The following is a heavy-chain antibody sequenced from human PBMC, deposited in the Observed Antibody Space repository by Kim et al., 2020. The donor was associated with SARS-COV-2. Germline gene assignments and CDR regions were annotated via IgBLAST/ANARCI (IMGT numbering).Heavy chain of an antibody. CDR3: ASFILFPTRGWFHP. J-gene: IGHJ5*02. CDR1: GGSFSGYY. CDR2: INHSGST. Sequence: SETLSLTCAVYGGSFSGYYWSWIRQPPGKGLEWIGEINHSGSTNYNPSLKSRVTISVDTSKNQFSLKLSSVTAADTAVYYCASFILFPTRGWFHPWGQGTLVTVSS. V-gene: IGHV4-34*01. D-gene: IGHD3-16*01.